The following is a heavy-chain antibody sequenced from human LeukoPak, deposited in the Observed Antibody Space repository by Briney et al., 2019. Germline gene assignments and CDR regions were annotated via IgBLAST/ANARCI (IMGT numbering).Heavy chain of an antibody. CDR1: GFTFSNYN. V-gene: IGHV3-21*01. CDR2: ISSSNNYI. Sequence: GGSLKLSCAGSGFTFSNYNMNWVRQAPGKGLEWVSSISSSNNYIYYADSVKGRFTISRDNAKNSLYLQMNSLRAEDTAVYYCARRSPNYYFDYWGQGTPVTVSS. CDR3: ARRSPNYYFDY. J-gene: IGHJ4*02.